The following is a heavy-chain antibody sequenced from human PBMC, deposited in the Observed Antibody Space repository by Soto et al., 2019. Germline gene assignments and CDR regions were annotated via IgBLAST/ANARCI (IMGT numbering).Heavy chain of an antibody. CDR2: INPSGGST. J-gene: IGHJ3*02. CDR1: GYSFTSYY. V-gene: IGHV1-46*01. Sequence: ASVKVSCKASGYSFTSYYMHWVRQAPGQGLEWMGIINPSGGSTSHTQKFQGRVTMTRDTSTSTVYMELSSLRSEDTAVYYCARVFYDSSGSYHGGAFDIWGQGTMVTVSS. CDR3: ARVFYDSSGSYHGGAFDI. D-gene: IGHD6-19*01.